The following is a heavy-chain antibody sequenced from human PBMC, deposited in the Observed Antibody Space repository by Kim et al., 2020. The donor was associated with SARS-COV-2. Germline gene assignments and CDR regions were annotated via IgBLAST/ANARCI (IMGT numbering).Heavy chain of an antibody. CDR2: ISYDGSNK. V-gene: IGHV3-30*03. CDR3: LSSSMIVVVILFYYFDY. Sequence: GGSLRLSCAASGFTFSSYGMHWVRQAPGKGLEWVAVISYDGSNKYYADSVKGRFTISRDNSKNTLYLQMNSLRAEDTAVYYFLSSSMIVVVILFYYFDYWGQGTLVTVSS. CDR1: GFTFSSYG. D-gene: IGHD3-22*01. J-gene: IGHJ4*02.